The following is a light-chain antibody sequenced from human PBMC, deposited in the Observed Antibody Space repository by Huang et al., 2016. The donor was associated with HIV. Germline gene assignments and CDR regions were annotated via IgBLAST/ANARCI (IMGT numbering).Light chain of an antibody. Sequence: EIVMTQSPATLSVSPGERATLSCRASQSVDSNLAWYQLKPDEAPRLVIYAASTRASGSPPRVSGSGSGTEFTLTITSLQSEDFAVYCCQQYYNWPPRYTFGQGTKLEIK. CDR3: QQYYNWPPRYT. V-gene: IGKV3-15*01. J-gene: IGKJ2*01. CDR2: AAS. CDR1: QSVDSN.